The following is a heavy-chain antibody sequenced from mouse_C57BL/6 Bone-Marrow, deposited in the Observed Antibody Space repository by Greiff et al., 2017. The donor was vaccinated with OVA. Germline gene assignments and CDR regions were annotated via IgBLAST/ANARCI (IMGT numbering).Heavy chain of an antibody. CDR3: ARDYYGSSVFGY. CDR1: GYTFTSYW. D-gene: IGHD1-1*01. V-gene: IGHV1-50*01. J-gene: IGHJ2*01. Sequence: QVQLQQPGAELVKPGASVKLSCKASGYTFTSYWMPWVKQRPGQGLEWIGEIDPSDSYTNSNQKFKGKATLTVDTSSSTAYMQLSSLTSEDSAVYYCARDYYGSSVFGYWGQGTTLTVSS. CDR2: IDPSDSYT.